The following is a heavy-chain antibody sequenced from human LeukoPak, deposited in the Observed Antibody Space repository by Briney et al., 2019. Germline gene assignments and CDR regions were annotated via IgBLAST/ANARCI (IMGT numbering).Heavy chain of an antibody. CDR2: IKQDGSEN. CDR1: GFTFSTCW. Sequence: GGSLRLSCAVSGFTFSTCWMSWVRQAPGKGLEWVATIKQDGSENYYVDSVKGRFTISRDNAKNSLFLQMNSLRAEDTAVYYCARVVGAAPDYWGQGTLVTVSS. J-gene: IGHJ4*02. V-gene: IGHV3-7*03. D-gene: IGHD1-26*01. CDR3: ARVVGAAPDY.